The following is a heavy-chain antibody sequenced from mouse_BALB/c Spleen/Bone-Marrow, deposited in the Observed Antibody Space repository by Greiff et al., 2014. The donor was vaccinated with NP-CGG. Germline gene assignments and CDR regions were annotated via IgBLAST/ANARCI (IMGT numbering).Heavy chain of an antibody. CDR1: GYTFTDYA. CDR3: ARGIYYDSTWFAY. Sequence: GKLQEPGPELVRPGVSVKISCKGSGYTFTDYAMHWVKQSHAKSLEWIGVISTYSGNTNYNQKFKGKATMTVDKSSSTAYMELASLTSEDSAIYYCARGIYYDSTWFAYWGQGTLVTVSA. V-gene: IGHV1-67*01. CDR2: ISTYSGNT. D-gene: IGHD2-4*01. J-gene: IGHJ3*01.